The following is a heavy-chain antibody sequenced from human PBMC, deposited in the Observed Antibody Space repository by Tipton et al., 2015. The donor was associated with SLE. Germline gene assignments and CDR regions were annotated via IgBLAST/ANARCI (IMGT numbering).Heavy chain of an antibody. Sequence: LRLSCAASGFTFDDYAMHWVRQAPGKGLEWIGYIYYSGSTNYNPSLKSRVTISIDTSKNQFSLKLSSVTAADTSVYYCARGKDYDFWSGYYRRDASDIWGQGTMVTVSS. D-gene: IGHD3-3*01. V-gene: IGHV4-59*12. CDR3: ARGKDYDFWSGYYRRDASDI. J-gene: IGHJ3*02. CDR1: GFTFDDYA. CDR2: IYYSGST.